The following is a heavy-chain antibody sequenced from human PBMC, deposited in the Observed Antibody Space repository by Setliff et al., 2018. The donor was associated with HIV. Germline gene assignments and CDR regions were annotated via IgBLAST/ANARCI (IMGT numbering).Heavy chain of an antibody. V-gene: IGHV4-39*01. CDR3: ARRDGYSYGFYFDY. CDR1: GGSISSSTYY. Sequence: PSETLSLTCTVSGGSISSSTYYWGWIRQPPGKGLEWIGTIYYSGSTYYNPSLKSRLTISVDTSKNQFSLKLSSLTAADTAVYYCARRDGYSYGFYFDYWGQGTLVTVSS. CDR2: IYYSGST. D-gene: IGHD5-18*01. J-gene: IGHJ4*02.